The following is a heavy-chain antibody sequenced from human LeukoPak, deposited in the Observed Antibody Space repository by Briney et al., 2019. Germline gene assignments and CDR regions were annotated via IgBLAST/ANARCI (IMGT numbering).Heavy chain of an antibody. CDR3: AKDQRMVRGASYMDV. J-gene: IGHJ6*03. CDR2: ISYDGTNI. D-gene: IGHD3-10*01. Sequence: GGSLRLSCAASGFTFSICAMHWVRQAPGKGLEWVAVISYDGTNIHYADAVKGRFTISRDNSKNTLYLQMNSLRAEDTAVYYCAKDQRMVRGASYMDVWGKGTTVTVSS. CDR1: GFTFSICA. V-gene: IGHV3-30*04.